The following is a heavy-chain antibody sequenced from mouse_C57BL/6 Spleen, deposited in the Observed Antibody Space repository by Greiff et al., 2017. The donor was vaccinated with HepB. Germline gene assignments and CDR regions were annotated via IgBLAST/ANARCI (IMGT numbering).Heavy chain of an antibody. D-gene: IGHD2-12*01. J-gene: IGHJ4*01. V-gene: IGHV14-3*01. Sequence: VQLQQSVAELVRPGASVKLSCTASGFNIKNTYMQWVKQRPEQGLEWIGRIDPANSYTKYAPKFQGKATITADTSSNTAYLQLSSLTSDDTAIYYCARYDYYAMDDWGQGTTVTVSS. CDR1: GFNIKNTY. CDR3: ARYDYYAMDD. CDR2: IDPANSYT.